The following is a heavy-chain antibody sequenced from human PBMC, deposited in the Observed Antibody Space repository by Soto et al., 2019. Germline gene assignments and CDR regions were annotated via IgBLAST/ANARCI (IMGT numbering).Heavy chain of an antibody. V-gene: IGHV3-9*01. D-gene: IGHD3-22*01. Sequence: SLRLSCAASGFTFDDYAMHWVRQAPGKGLEWVSGISWNSGSIDYADSVKGRFTISRDNAKNTLYLQMNSLRAEDTAVYYCAKASGYLFDYWGQGSLDTVSS. CDR1: GFTFDDYA. CDR2: ISWNSGSI. J-gene: IGHJ4*02. CDR3: AKASGYLFDY.